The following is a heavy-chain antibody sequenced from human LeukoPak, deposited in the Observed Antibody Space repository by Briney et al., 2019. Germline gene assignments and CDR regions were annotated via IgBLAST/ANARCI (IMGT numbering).Heavy chain of an antibody. CDR3: ARAEKATIFDY. J-gene: IGHJ4*02. Sequence: PGGSLRLSCAASGFSFRSHGMNWVRQAPGKGLEWVSYITSSGSSIYYADSVKGRFTISRDNAKNPLYLQMNSLRAEDTAVYYCARAEKATIFDYWGQGTLVTVSS. CDR1: GFSFRSHG. CDR2: ITSSGSSI. V-gene: IGHV3-48*01. D-gene: IGHD5-24*01.